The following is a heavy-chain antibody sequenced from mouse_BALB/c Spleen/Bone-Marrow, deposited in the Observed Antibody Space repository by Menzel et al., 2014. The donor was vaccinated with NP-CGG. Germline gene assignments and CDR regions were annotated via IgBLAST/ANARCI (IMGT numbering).Heavy chain of an antibody. CDR3: GRSGYCGSSYFDV. Sequence: VQLQQSGPERVKPGASVKISCKASGYSFTGYFMNWVKQSHGKSLEWIGRINPYNGDTFYNQKFKSKATLTVDKSSSTDHMELLSLASEDSAVYYCGRSGYCGSSYFDVWGAGTPVTVSS. J-gene: IGHJ1*01. CDR1: GYSFTGYF. D-gene: IGHD1-1*01. CDR2: INPYNGDT. V-gene: IGHV1-20*02.